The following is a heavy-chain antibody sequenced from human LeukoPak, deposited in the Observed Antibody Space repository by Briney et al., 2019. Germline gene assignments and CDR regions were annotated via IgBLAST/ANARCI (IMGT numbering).Heavy chain of an antibody. V-gene: IGHV3-66*01. J-gene: IGHJ4*02. CDR2: IYNDGSP. CDR1: GFTVSSIY. D-gene: IGHD6-13*01. Sequence: PGGSLRLSCTASGFTVSSIYMSWVRQAPGEGLEWVSVIYNDGSPYYADSVRDRFTISRDNSKNTVDLQLNRLRAEDTAVYFCARGLLAAGTFDSCGEGTLVTVYS. CDR3: ARGLLAAGTFDS.